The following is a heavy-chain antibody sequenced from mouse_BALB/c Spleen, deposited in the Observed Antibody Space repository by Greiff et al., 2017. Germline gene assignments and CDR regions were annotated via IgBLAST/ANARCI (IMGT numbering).Heavy chain of an antibody. D-gene: IGHD4-1*01. V-gene: IGHV1S127*01. CDR3: TGGGTDAY. CDR1: GYTFTSYW. CDR2: IDPSDSYT. Sequence: QVQLQQPGAELVKPGASVKMSCKASGYTFTSYWMHWVKQRHGQGLEWIGVIDPSDSYTSYNQKFKGKATLTVDTSSSTAYMQLSSLTSEDSAVYYCTGGGTDAYWGQGTLVTVSA. J-gene: IGHJ3*01.